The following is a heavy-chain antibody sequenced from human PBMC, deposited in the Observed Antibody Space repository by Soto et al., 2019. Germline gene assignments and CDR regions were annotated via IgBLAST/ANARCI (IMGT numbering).Heavy chain of an antibody. D-gene: IGHD2-15*01. J-gene: IGHJ4*02. CDR3: AREGYCTGGSCYSFRPFDY. Sequence: GGSLRLSCAASGFTFRSYGMHWVRQAPGKGLEWVAVVWYDGSRKYYADSVKGRFTVSRDNSKNTLSLQMNGLRAEDTAVYYCAREGYCTGGSCYSFRPFDYWGPGTLVTVSS. CDR1: GFTFRSYG. V-gene: IGHV3-33*01. CDR2: VWYDGSRK.